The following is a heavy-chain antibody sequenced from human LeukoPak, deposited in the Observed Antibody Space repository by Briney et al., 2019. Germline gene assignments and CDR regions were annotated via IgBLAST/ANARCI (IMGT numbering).Heavy chain of an antibody. V-gene: IGHV3-23*01. CDR1: GFIFSSYA. CDR3: AKEFRGGWPFDY. CDR2: ISGRGGST. J-gene: IGHJ4*02. Sequence: PGGSLRLSCAASGFIFSSYAMSWVRQAPGKGLEWVSGISGRGGSTYYADSVKGRFTISRDNSKNTLYLQMNMRAEDTAVYYCAKEFRGGWPFDYWGQGTLVTVSS. D-gene: IGHD6-19*01.